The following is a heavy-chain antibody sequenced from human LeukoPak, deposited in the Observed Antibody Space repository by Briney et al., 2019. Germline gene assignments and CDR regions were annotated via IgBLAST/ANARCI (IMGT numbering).Heavy chain of an antibody. CDR2: ISSSGSTI. J-gene: IGHJ4*02. CDR1: GFTFSDYY. CDR3: ARSRQGCSSTSCPFDY. D-gene: IGHD2-2*01. V-gene: IGHV3-11*04. Sequence: NTGGSLRLSCAASGFTFSDYYMSWIRQAPGKGLEWVSYISSSGSTIYYADSVKGRFTISRDNAKNSLYLQMNSLRAEDTAVYYCARSRQGCSSTSCPFDYXGQGTLVTVSS.